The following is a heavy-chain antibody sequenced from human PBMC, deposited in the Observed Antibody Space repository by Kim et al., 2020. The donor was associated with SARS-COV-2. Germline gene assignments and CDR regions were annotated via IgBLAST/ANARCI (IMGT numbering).Heavy chain of an antibody. CDR1: GFTFSDYW. V-gene: IGHV3-74*01. J-gene: IGHJ4*02. D-gene: IGHD2-21*02. Sequence: GGSLRLSCAASGFTFSDYWMHWVRQAPGRWLVWVSRIKGDGSVTTYADSVKGRFTISRDNAKNTLYLEMNSLRAEDAAVYYCVRELADCVCDCLYRWGQGTLGTVSS. CDR2: IKGDGSVT. CDR3: VRELADCVCDCLYR.